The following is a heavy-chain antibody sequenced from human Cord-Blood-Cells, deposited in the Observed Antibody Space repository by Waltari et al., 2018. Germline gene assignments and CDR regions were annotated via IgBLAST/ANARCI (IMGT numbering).Heavy chain of an antibody. CDR1: GGTFSSYA. CDR2: IIPIFGTA. Sequence: QVQLVQSGAEVKKPGSSVKVSCKASGGTFSSYAISWVRQATGQGLEWMGGIIPIFGTANYAQKFQGRVTITADESTSTAYMGLSSLRSEDTAVYYCARSSGYCSSTSCYKEFDYWGQGTLVTVSS. CDR3: ARSSGYCSSTSCYKEFDY. V-gene: IGHV1-69*01. J-gene: IGHJ4*02. D-gene: IGHD2-2*02.